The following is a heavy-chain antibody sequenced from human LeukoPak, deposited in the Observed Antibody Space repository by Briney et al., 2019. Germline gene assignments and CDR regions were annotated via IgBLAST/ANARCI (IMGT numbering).Heavy chain of an antibody. D-gene: IGHD5-24*01. Sequence: ASVKVSCKASGYTFTNSYIHWVRQAPGQVREWMGLINPDGGNTNYAQNFQGRVTLTRDTSTSTVYMELSSLRSEDTAIYYCARIRDGYNDAYDLWGQGTVVTVPS. CDR1: GYTFTNSY. CDR3: ARIRDGYNDAYDL. J-gene: IGHJ3*01. CDR2: INPDGGNT. V-gene: IGHV1-46*01.